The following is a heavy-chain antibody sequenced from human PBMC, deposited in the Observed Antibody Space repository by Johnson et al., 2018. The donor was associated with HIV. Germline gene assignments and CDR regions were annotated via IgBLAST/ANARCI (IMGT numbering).Heavy chain of an antibody. CDR1: GFTFSSYW. CDR2: IKQDGREK. CDR3: AKGITIFAVKSAVDI. J-gene: IGHJ3*02. D-gene: IGHD3-3*01. V-gene: IGHV3-7*01. Sequence: VQLVESGGGLVQPGGSLRLSCAASGFTFSSYWMSWVRQAPGKGLEWVANIKQDGREKYYVDSVKGRFTISRDNAKNSLYLQMNSLRAEDTAVYYCAKGITIFAVKSAVDIWGQGTMVTVSS.